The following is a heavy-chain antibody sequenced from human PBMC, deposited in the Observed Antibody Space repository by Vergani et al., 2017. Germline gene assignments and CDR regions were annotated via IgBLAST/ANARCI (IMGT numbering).Heavy chain of an antibody. D-gene: IGHD2-15*01. V-gene: IGHV4-34*01. CDR2: INHSGST. J-gene: IGHJ6*02. CDR1: GGSFSGYY. Sequence: QVQLQQWGAGLLKPSETLSLTCAVYGGSFSGYYWSWIRQPPGKGLEWIGEINHSGSTNYNPSLKSRVTISVDTSKNQFSLKLSSVTAADTAVYYCARENVVVVXASSDTAMPHYYYYGMDVWGQGTTVTVSS. CDR3: ARENVVVVXASSDTAMPHYYYYGMDV.